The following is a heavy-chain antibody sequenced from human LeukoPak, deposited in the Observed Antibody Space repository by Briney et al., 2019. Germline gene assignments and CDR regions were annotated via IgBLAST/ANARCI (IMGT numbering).Heavy chain of an antibody. CDR3: ARGPPIGGYYYYYGMDV. CDR2: IIPIFGTA. D-gene: IGHD3-16*01. V-gene: IGHV1-69*13. J-gene: IGHJ6*02. CDR1: GGTFSSYA. Sequence: EASVEVSCKASGGTFSSYAISWVRQAPGQGLEWMGGIIPIFGTANYAQKFQGRVTITADESTSTAYMELSSLRSEDTAVYYCARGPPIGGYYYYYGMDVWGQGTTVTVPS.